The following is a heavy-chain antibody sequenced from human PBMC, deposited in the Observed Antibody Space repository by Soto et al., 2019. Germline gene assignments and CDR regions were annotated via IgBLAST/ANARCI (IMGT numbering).Heavy chain of an antibody. Sequence: VSVKVSCKASGYAFTVYAMHWVRQAPGQRLEWMGWINAGNGNTKYSQKFQGRVTITRDTSASTAYMELSSLRSEDTAVYYCAREHSQQLVPLDYWGQGTLVTVSS. D-gene: IGHD6-13*01. J-gene: IGHJ4*02. V-gene: IGHV1-3*01. CDR1: GYAFTVYA. CDR2: INAGNGNT. CDR3: AREHSQQLVPLDY.